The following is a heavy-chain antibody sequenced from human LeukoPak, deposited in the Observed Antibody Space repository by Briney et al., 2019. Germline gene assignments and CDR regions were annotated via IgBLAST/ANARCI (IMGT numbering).Heavy chain of an antibody. CDR3: ARGGRGVIAARHDY. CDR2: ISSSSSTI. CDR1: GFTFSSYW. V-gene: IGHV3-48*01. Sequence: GGSLRLSCAASGFTFSSYWMSWVRQAPGKGLEWVSYISSSSSTIYYADSVKGRFTISRDNAKNSLYLQMNSLRAEDTAVYYCARGGRGVIAARHDYWGQGTLVTVSS. D-gene: IGHD6-6*01. J-gene: IGHJ4*02.